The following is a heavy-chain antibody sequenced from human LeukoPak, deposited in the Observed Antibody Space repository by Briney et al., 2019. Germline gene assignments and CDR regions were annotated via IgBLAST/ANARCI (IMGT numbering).Heavy chain of an antibody. V-gene: IGHV3-30*18. CDR3: AKDRGTIFGVVMQYFQH. J-gene: IGHJ1*01. D-gene: IGHD3-3*01. Sequence: GGSLRLSCAASGFTFSSYGMHWVRQAPGKGLEWVAVISYDGSNKYYADSVKGRFTISRDNSKNTLCLQMNSLRAEDTAVYYCAKDRGTIFGVVMQYFQHWGQGTRVTVSS. CDR2: ISYDGSNK. CDR1: GFTFSSYG.